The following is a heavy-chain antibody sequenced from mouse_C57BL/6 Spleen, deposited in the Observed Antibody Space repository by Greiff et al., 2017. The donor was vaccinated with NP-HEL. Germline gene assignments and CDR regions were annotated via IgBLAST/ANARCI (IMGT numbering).Heavy chain of an antibody. J-gene: IGHJ1*03. Sequence: VQVVESGPELVKPGASVKISCKASGYAFSSSWMNWVKQRPGKGLEWIGRIYPGDGDTNYNGKFKGKATLTADKSSSTAYMQLSSLTSEDSAVYFCARSGYYGSSYLRYFDVWGTGTTVTVSS. CDR2: IYPGDGDT. D-gene: IGHD1-1*01. CDR3: ARSGYYGSSYLRYFDV. V-gene: IGHV1-82*01. CDR1: GYAFSSSW.